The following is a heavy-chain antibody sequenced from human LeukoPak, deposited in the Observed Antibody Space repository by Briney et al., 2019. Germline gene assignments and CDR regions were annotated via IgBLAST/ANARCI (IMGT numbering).Heavy chain of an antibody. CDR3: AELGITMIGGV. CDR2: ISSSGCTT. J-gene: IGHJ6*03. V-gene: IGHV3-48*03. D-gene: IGHD3-10*02. CDR1: GFPFSRYE. Sequence: GGPLTLPCAASGFPFSRYEMNWLRHAPGKGREWVSYISSSGCTTYYAHSVKGRFTIYRDKAKNLLYLQMNSLRAEDTAVYYCAELGITMIGGVWGKGTTVTIS.